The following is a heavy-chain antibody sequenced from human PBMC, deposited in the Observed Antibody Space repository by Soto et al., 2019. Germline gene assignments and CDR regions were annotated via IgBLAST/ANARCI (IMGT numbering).Heavy chain of an antibody. D-gene: IGHD1-26*01. CDR1: GYTFTTYD. J-gene: IGHJ5*02. Sequence: QVQVVQSGAEVKKPGASVKISCKIYGYTFTTYDINWVRQAPGQGLEWMGWMNPKTGDTGFAQKCQDRFTMTRYTPIHTALLEMRSLISEDSAVYYCVSALRGAPWGQGTLVAVS. CDR3: VSALRGAP. CDR2: MNPKTGDT. V-gene: IGHV1-8*01.